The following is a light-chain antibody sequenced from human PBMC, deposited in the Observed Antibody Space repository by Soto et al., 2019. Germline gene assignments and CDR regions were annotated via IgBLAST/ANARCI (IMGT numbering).Light chain of an antibody. V-gene: IGKV1-27*01. CDR3: QKSNSAPFT. Sequence: DIQMTQSPSSLSASVGDRVTITCRASQGISNYLGWYQQKPGKVPKLLIYAASTLQSGVPSRFSGSGSGTYFTLTIRSLQPEDVATYFWQKSNSAPFTFGPGTKVDIK. J-gene: IGKJ3*01. CDR1: QGISNY. CDR2: AAS.